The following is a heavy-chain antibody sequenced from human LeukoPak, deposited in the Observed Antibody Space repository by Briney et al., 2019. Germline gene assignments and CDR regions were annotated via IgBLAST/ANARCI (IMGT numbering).Heavy chain of an antibody. CDR1: GYTFTSYY. J-gene: IGHJ6*03. Sequence: GASVRVSCKASGYTFTSYYMHWVRQAPGQGLEWMGIINPSGGSTSYAPKFQGRVTMTRDTSTSTVYMELSSLRSEDTAVYYCATSIAARPPYYYYYMDVWGKGTTVTVSS. CDR2: INPSGGST. V-gene: IGHV1-46*01. D-gene: IGHD6-6*01. CDR3: ATSIAARPPYYYYYMDV.